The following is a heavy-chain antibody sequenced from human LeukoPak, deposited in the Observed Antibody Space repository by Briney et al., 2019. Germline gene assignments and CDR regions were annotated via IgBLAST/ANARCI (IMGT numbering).Heavy chain of an antibody. CDR2: ISGSGGST. J-gene: IGHJ4*02. CDR1: GFTFSSYN. V-gene: IGHV3-23*01. CDR3: AKVYYDSSGYSYDF. D-gene: IGHD3-22*01. Sequence: GGSLRLSCAASGFTFSSYNMNWVRQAPGKGLEWVSAISGSGGSTYYADSVKGRFTISRDNSKNTLYLQMNSLRAEDTAVYYCAKVYYDSSGYSYDFWGQGTLVTVSS.